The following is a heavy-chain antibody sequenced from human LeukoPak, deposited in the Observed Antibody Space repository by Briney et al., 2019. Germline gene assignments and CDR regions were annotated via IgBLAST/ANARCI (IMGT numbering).Heavy chain of an antibody. CDR3: ASCSSTSWYAGDWFDP. V-gene: IGHV4-34*01. CDR1: GGSFSDYY. D-gene: IGHD2-2*01. J-gene: IGHJ5*02. Sequence: SETLSLTCAVYGGSFSDYYWSWIRQSPGKGLEWIGEINHSGSTNYNPSLKSRVTISVDTSKNQFSLKLNSVTAADTAVYYCASCSSTSWYAGDWFDPLGPGNPGHRLL. CDR2: INHSGST.